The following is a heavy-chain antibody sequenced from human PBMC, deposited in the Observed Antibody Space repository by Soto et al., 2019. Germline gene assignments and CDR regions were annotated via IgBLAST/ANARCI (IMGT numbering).Heavy chain of an antibody. Sequence: ASVKVSCKASGYTFTSYAMHWVRQAPGQRLEWMGWINAGNGNTKYSQKFQGRVTITRDTSASTAYMELSSLRSEDTAVYYCAKWDSSLGAFGIWGQGTMVTVSS. J-gene: IGHJ3*02. D-gene: IGHD6-6*01. CDR2: INAGNGNT. V-gene: IGHV1-3*01. CDR1: GYTFTSYA. CDR3: AKWDSSLGAFGI.